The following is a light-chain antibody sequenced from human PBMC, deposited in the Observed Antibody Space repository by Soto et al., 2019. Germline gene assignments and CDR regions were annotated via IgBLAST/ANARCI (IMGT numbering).Light chain of an antibody. Sequence: EIVMTQSPGTLSLSPGERATLSCRASQSVNSNYLAWYQQKPGQAPRLLIFGASSRATGISDRFSGSGSGTDFTLTISRLEPEDFAVYYCQQYGTSLFTFGPGTIVHIK. V-gene: IGKV3-20*01. CDR2: GAS. CDR3: QQYGTSLFT. CDR1: QSVNSNY. J-gene: IGKJ3*01.